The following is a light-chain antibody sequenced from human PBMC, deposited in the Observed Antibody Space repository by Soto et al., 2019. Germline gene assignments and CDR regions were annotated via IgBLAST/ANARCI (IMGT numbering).Light chain of an antibody. CDR2: GNS. CDR3: QSYDSSLSGLV. Sequence: QSVLTQPPSVSGAPGQRVTISCTGITSNIGAGYDVNWYQQLPGTAPKLLIHGNSNRPSGVPDRFSGSKSGTSASLAITGLQAEDEADYYCQSYDSSLSGLVFGTGTKVTVL. J-gene: IGLJ1*01. V-gene: IGLV1-40*01. CDR1: TSNIGAGYD.